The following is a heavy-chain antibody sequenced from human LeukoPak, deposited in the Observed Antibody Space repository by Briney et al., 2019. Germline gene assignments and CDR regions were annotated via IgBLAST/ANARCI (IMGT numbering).Heavy chain of an antibody. Sequence: GASVKVSCKASGYTFTGYYMHWVRQAPGQGLEWMGRINPNSGGTNYAQKFQGRVTMTRDTSISTAYMELSKLRSDDTAVYYCARAFYDSSGRYYYYYMDVWGKGTTVTVSS. V-gene: IGHV1-2*06. J-gene: IGHJ6*03. CDR2: INPNSGGT. CDR1: GYTFTGYY. D-gene: IGHD3-22*01. CDR3: ARAFYDSSGRYYYYYMDV.